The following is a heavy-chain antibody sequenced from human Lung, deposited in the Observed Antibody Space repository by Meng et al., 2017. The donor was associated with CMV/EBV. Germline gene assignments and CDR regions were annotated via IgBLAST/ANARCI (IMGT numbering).Heavy chain of an antibody. Sequence: ASXXASXKASGYTFTNYYMHWVRQAPGQGLEWMGVINPSGGSTTYAQKFQGRLTMTRDTSTSTVYMELSSLKSEDTAMYYCARVLGQLVSPYGMDVWGQGTXVTVSS. V-gene: IGHV1-46*01. J-gene: IGHJ6*02. D-gene: IGHD6-13*01. CDR1: GYTFTNYY. CDR3: ARVLGQLVSPYGMDV. CDR2: INPSGGST.